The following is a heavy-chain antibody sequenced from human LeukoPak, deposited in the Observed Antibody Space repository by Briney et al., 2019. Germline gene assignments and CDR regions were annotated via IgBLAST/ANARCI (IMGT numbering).Heavy chain of an antibody. Sequence: GGSLRLSCAASGFTFSSYSMNWVRQAPGKGLGWVSSISSSSSYIYYADSVKGRFTISRDNAKNSLYLQMNSLRAEDTAVYYCASVSLVGATTNDYWGQGTLVTVSS. D-gene: IGHD1-26*01. CDR2: ISSSSSYI. CDR3: ASVSLVGATTNDY. V-gene: IGHV3-21*01. J-gene: IGHJ4*02. CDR1: GFTFSSYS.